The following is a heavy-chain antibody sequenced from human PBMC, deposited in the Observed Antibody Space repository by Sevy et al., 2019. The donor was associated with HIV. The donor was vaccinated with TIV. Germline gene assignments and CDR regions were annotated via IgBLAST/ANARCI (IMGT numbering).Heavy chain of an antibody. CDR1: GFTFSSYS. CDR2: ISSGSSYI. J-gene: IGHJ4*02. Sequence: GGSLRLSCAASGFTFSSYSMNWVRQAPGKGLEWVSSISSGSSYIYYADSVKGRFTISRDNAKNSLYLQMNSLRAEDTAGYYCAREGEMARLDYWGQGTLVTVSS. CDR3: AREGEMARLDY. D-gene: IGHD3-16*01. V-gene: IGHV3-21*01.